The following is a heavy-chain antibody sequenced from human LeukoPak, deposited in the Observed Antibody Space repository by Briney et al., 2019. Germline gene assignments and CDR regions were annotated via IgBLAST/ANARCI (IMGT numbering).Heavy chain of an antibody. CDR1: GFTFSSYW. Sequence: GGSLRLSCAASGFTFSSYWMTWVRQAPGKGLVWVANINQDGSEKYYVDSVKGRFTISRDNAKNSLYLQMNSLRAEDTAVYYCAREVRATTLDYWGQGTLVTVSS. J-gene: IGHJ4*02. CDR3: AREVRATTLDY. D-gene: IGHD5-12*01. V-gene: IGHV3-7*01. CDR2: INQDGSEK.